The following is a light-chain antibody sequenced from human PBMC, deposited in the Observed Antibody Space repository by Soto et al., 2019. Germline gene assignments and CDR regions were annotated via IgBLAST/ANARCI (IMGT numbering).Light chain of an antibody. Sequence: DIQMTQSPSSLSASVGDRVTLTCRASQDISDYLAWYQQKPGQVPQLLIFAASTLQSGVPSRFSRSGSGTDSTITIPTLQPEDVASYYCQKYNSAPLTFGGGTNVEIK. J-gene: IGKJ4*01. CDR2: AAS. CDR3: QKYNSAPLT. V-gene: IGKV1-27*01. CDR1: QDISDY.